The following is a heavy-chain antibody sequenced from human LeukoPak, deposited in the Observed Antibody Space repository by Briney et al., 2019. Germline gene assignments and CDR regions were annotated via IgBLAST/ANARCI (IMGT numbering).Heavy chain of an antibody. CDR1: GGSFSGYY. V-gene: IGHV4-34*01. CDR3: ARHRGYYGSGSPRSYYFDY. J-gene: IGHJ4*02. D-gene: IGHD3-10*01. Sequence: PSETLSLTCAVYGGSFSGYYWSWIRQPPGKGLEWIGEINHSGSTNYNPSLKSRVTISVDTSKNQLSLKLSSVTAADTAVYYCARHRGYYGSGSPRSYYFDYWGQGTLVTVSS. CDR2: INHSGST.